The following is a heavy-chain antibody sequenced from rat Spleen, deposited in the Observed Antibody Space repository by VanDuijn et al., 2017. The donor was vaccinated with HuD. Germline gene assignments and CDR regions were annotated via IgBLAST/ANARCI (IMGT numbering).Heavy chain of an antibody. D-gene: IGHD4-3*01. V-gene: IGHV4-2*01. CDR2: LNTDSSTI. CDR3: VREAFGVDY. J-gene: IGHJ2*01. Sequence: EVKLVESGGGLVQPGRSLKLSCAASGFNFNDYWMGWVRQAPGKGLQWIGELNTDSSTIKYNPSLREKFTISRDNVQKTLYLQMSKLGSEDTAIYYCVREAFGVDYRGQGLMVTVSS. CDR1: GFNFNDYW.